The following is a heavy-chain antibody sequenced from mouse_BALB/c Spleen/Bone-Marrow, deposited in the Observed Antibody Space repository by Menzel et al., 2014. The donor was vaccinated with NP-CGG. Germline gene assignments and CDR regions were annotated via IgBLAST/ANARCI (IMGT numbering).Heavy chain of an antibody. J-gene: IGHJ3*01. V-gene: IGHV1-9*01. CDR3: ARELGDY. Sequence: QVQLKQSGAELMKPGASVKLSCTATGYTFSSYWFECVKQQPGHGLEWIGDILPGGGTTNYNEKFKGKTSFTADTSTNTAFMQLNSLTSEDSAGYYCARELGDYWGQGTLVTVSA. D-gene: IGHD4-1*01. CDR2: ILPGGGTT. CDR1: GYTFSSYW.